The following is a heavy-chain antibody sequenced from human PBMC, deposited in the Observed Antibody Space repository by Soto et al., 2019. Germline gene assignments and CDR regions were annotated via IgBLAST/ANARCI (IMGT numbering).Heavy chain of an antibody. CDR1: GFSLSTRGVG. D-gene: IGHD5-18*01. CDR3: AHSPRGYSYYFDY. CDR2: LYWDDDE. V-gene: IGHV2-5*02. Sequence: QITLKESGPTLVKPTQTLTLTCTFSGFSLSTRGVGVGWIRQPPGKALEWLALLYWDDDEGYSPSLKSRLTISKDTSKNKVVLTVTNMHHVDTASHYCAHSPRGYSYYFDYWGQGTLVTVSS. J-gene: IGHJ4*02.